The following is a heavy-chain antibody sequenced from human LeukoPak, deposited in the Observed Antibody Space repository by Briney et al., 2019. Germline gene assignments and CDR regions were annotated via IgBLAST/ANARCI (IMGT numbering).Heavy chain of an antibody. Sequence: GGSLRLSCAVSGLTFSDTWMHWVRQAPGQGLVWVSRINSDGSSTVYADSVKGRFTIARDNSNYMLFLHMNNLRAEDTAIYYCAKQPYNYYYLDVWGKGTTVTVSS. D-gene: IGHD2-21*01. CDR1: GLTFSDTW. V-gene: IGHV3-74*01. CDR2: INSDGSST. CDR3: AKQPYNYYYLDV. J-gene: IGHJ6*03.